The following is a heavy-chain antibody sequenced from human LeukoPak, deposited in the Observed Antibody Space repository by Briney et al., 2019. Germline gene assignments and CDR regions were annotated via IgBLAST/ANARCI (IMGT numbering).Heavy chain of an antibody. D-gene: IGHD3-22*01. Sequence: PGGSPRLSWAPAGFTFDDYAMHWVRQVPGKGLEWVSGVSWDSGSIGYADSVKGRFTISRDNAKHSLYVQMNSLRLEDTALYYCAKDTTQYYDSSGYYDYWGQGTLVTVSS. CDR3: AKDTTQYYDSSGYYDY. CDR1: GFTFDDYA. J-gene: IGHJ4*02. CDR2: VSWDSGSI. V-gene: IGHV3-9*01.